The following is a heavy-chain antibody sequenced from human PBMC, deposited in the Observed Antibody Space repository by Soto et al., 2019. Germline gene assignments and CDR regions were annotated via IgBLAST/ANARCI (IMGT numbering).Heavy chain of an antibody. J-gene: IGHJ3*02. D-gene: IGHD3-10*01. V-gene: IGHV3-30*18. CDR2: ISYDGSNK. CDR1: GFTFSSYG. CDR3: AKGFGRVWFGEFTDAFDI. Sequence: GESLKISCAASGFTFSSYGMHWVRQAPGKGLEWVAVISYDGSNKYYADSVKGRFTISRDNSKNTLYLQMNSLRAEDTAVYYCAKGFGRVWFGEFTDAFDIWGQGTMVTVSS.